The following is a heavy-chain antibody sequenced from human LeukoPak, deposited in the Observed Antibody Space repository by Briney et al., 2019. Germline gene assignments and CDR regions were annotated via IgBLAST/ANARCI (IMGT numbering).Heavy chain of an antibody. D-gene: IGHD2-2*01. CDR1: GYTFTSYG. V-gene: IGHV1-18*01. CDR3: ARDGQYQLLLRSYYYYGMDV. Sequence: ASVKVSCKAFGYTFTSYGISWVRQAPGQGLEWMGWISAYNGNTNYAQKLQGRVTMTTDTSTSTAYMELRSLRSDDTAVYYCARDGQYQLLLRSYYYYGMDVWGQGTTVTVSS. CDR2: ISAYNGNT. J-gene: IGHJ6*02.